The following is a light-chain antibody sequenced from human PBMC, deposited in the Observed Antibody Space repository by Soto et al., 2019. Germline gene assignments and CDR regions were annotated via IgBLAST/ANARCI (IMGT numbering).Light chain of an antibody. CDR3: CTSVGSPTWV. Sequence: QSALTQPASVSGSPGQSITISCTGTSSDVGGQKLVSWYQQHPGKAPKVLLYEGSERPSGVSDRFSGFKSGNTASLTITGLQAEAGADYNGCTSVGSPTWVFGGGTKLTVL. CDR1: SSDVGGQKL. J-gene: IGLJ3*02. V-gene: IGLV2-23*01. CDR2: EGS.